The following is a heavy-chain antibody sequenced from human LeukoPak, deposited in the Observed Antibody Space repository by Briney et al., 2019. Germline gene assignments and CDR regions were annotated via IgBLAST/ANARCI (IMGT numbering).Heavy chain of an antibody. V-gene: IGHV3-21*01. Sequence: PGGSLRLSCAASGFTFSSYSMNWVRQAPGKGLEWVSSISSSSSYIYYADSVKGRFTISRDNAKNSLYLQMNSLRAEDTAVYYCARAPTSYYYFDYWGQGTLVTVSS. D-gene: IGHD1-26*01. CDR2: ISSSSSYI. CDR3: ARAPTSYYYFDY. CDR1: GFTFSSYS. J-gene: IGHJ4*02.